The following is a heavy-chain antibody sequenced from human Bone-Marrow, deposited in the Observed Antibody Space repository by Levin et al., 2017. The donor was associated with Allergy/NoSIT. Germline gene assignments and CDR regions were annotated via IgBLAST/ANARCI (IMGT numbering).Heavy chain of an antibody. CDR3: ARNPAAAYFDY. J-gene: IGHJ4*02. D-gene: IGHD6-13*01. Sequence: SLLLSFSSSVFPFLRSWLHWVRQAPGKGLVWVSRINSDGSSTNYADSVKGRFTISRANAKNTLYLQMNSLRAEDTAVYYCARNPAAAYFDYWGQGTLVTVSS. CDR1: VFPFLRSW. CDR2: INSDGSST. V-gene: IGHV3-74*01.